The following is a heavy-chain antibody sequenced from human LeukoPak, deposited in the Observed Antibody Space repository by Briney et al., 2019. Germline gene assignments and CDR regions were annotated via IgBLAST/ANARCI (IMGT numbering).Heavy chain of an antibody. Sequence: SETLSLTCTVSGGSISSSSYYWGWIRQPPGRGLEWIGSIYYSGSTYYNPSLKSRVTISVDTSKNQFSLKLSSVTAADTAVYYCAREGRYYDSSGYPDDAFDIWGQGTMVTVSS. CDR1: GGSISSSSYY. D-gene: IGHD3-22*01. V-gene: IGHV4-39*07. CDR2: IYYSGST. J-gene: IGHJ3*02. CDR3: AREGRYYDSSGYPDDAFDI.